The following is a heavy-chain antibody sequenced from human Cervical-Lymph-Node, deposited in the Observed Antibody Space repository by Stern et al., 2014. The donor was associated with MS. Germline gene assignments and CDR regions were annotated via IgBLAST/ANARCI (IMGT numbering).Heavy chain of an antibody. D-gene: IGHD3-10*01. J-gene: IGHJ4*02. V-gene: IGHV3-11*01. Sequence: QVQLVESGGDLVKPGGSLRLSCAASGFPFNAFFMNWIRQAPGKGPEWLSFINPSCTTIFYADSVRGRFIISRDNAKNSLYLQMTSLRAEDTAVYYCASGAGAHSWGQGTLVTVSS. CDR1: GFPFNAFF. CDR2: INPSCTTI. CDR3: ASGAGAHS.